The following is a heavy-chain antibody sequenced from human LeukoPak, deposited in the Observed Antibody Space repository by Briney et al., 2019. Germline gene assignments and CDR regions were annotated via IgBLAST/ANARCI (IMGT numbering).Heavy chain of an antibody. Sequence: SETLSLTCAVSGGSISSSNWWSWVRQPPGKGLEWIGEIYHSGSTNYNPSLKSRVTISVDTSKNQFSLKLSSVTAADTAVYYCARPRVWWGDAFDIWGQGTMVTVSS. J-gene: IGHJ3*02. CDR1: GGSISSSNW. D-gene: IGHD2-15*01. CDR2: IYHSGST. CDR3: ARPRVWWGDAFDI. V-gene: IGHV4-4*02.